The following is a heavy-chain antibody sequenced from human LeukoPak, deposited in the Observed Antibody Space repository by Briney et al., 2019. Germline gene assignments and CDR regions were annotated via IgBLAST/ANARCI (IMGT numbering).Heavy chain of an antibody. V-gene: IGHV4-39*07. Sequence: PSQTLSLTCTISGGSITSGSYYWSWIRQPPGKGLEWIGEINHSGSTNYNPSLKSRVTISVDTSKNQFSLKLSSVTAADTAVYYCAGRQWLVADFDYWGQGTLVTVSS. CDR3: AGRQWLVADFDY. J-gene: IGHJ4*02. D-gene: IGHD6-19*01. CDR2: INHSGST. CDR1: GGSITSGSYY.